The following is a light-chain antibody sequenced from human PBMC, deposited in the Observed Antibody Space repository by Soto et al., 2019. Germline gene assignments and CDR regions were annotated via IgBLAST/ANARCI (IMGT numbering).Light chain of an antibody. Sequence: EIVLTQSPATLSLSPGERATLSCRASQSVSKYLAWYQQKPGQAPRLLIYDAAVRATGIPARFSGSGSGTDFTLTISSLEPEDFAIYYCQQRSNGLTCGGGTKVEIK. CDR3: QQRSNGLT. CDR2: DAA. J-gene: IGKJ4*01. V-gene: IGKV3-11*01. CDR1: QSVSKY.